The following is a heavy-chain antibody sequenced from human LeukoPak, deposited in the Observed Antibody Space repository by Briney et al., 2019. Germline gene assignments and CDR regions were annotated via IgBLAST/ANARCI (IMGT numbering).Heavy chain of an antibody. CDR2: ISYDGSNK. Sequence: GGSLRLSCAASGFTFSSYAMHWVRQAPGKGLEWVAVISYDGSNKYYADSVKGRFTISRDNSKNTLYLQMNSLRAEDTAVYYCARDSASLNTMIVVVIRYYFDYWGQGTLVTVSS. V-gene: IGHV3-30-3*01. CDR3: ARDSASLNTMIVVVIRYYFDY. D-gene: IGHD3-22*01. CDR1: GFTFSSYA. J-gene: IGHJ4*02.